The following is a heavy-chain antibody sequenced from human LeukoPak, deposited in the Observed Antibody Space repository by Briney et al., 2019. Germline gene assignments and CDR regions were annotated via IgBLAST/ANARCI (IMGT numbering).Heavy chain of an antibody. CDR2: IWHDGSNR. J-gene: IGHJ4*02. V-gene: IGHV3-33*01. CDR3: ARDQGTAVTAMVGGHFDY. CDR1: GFTFRGNG. D-gene: IGHD4-17*01. Sequence: PWRSLRLSCAASGFTFRGNGMHWVRQAPGKGLEWVAIIWHDGSNRYYADSVKGRFTISRDNSKNTLFLQMNSLTAEDTAVYYCARDQGTAVTAMVGGHFDYWGPGTLVTVSS.